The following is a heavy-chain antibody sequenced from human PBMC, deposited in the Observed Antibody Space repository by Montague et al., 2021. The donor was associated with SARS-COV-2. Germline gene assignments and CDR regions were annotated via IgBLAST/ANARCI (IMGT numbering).Heavy chain of an antibody. D-gene: IGHD2-15*01. V-gene: IGHV4-39*07. CDR2: IYYSGST. CDR3: ARLTAGYCSGGSCYWGTGFDH. Sequence: SETLSLTCTVSGGSISSSSYYWGWIRQPPGKGLEWIGSIYYSGSTYYNPSLKSRVTISVDTSKNQFSLKLSSVTAADTAVYYCARLTAGYCSGGSCYWGTGFDHWGQGTLVTVSS. J-gene: IGHJ4*02. CDR1: GGSISSSSYY.